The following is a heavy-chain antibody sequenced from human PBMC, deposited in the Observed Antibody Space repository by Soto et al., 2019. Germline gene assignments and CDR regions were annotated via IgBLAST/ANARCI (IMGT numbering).Heavy chain of an antibody. D-gene: IGHD1-7*01. J-gene: IGHJ4*02. Sequence: PGGSLRLSCAASGISFSSGSMGWVRQAPGKGLEWVSSKSSSGSFMNYADSVKGRFTISRDNAKNSLYLQMSGLKDEDTAVYYCARDPPTGTTLDWADSWGQGTLVTVSS. CDR1: GISFSSGS. CDR3: ARDPPTGTTLDWADS. V-gene: IGHV3-21*01. CDR2: KSSSGSFM.